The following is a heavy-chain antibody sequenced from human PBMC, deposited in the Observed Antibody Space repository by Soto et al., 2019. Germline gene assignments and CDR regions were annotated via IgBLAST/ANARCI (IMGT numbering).Heavy chain of an antibody. CDR1: GSTFSDSA. CDR3: TCSVSGDTGLHF. CDR2: IQTKSNDYAT. V-gene: IGHV3-73*02. Sequence: ELHLVESGGALVQPGGSLRLSCAASGSTFSDSAMHWVRLASGKGLEWVGRIQTKSNDYATAYGESVKGRFTISRDESKDTAYLQMNSLKADDTAVYFCTCSVSGDTGLHFWGQGTLVTVSS. D-gene: IGHD5-18*01. J-gene: IGHJ4*02.